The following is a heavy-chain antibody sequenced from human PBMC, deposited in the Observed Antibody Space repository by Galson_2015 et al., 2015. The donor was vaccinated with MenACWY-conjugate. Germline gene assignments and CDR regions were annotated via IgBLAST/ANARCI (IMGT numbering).Heavy chain of an antibody. CDR1: GGSASSSGYY. CDR3: AREFSY. V-gene: IGHV4-61*08. Sequence: SETLSLTCTVSGGSASSSGYYWTRIRQPPGKGLEWIGLIYDSGTTKYNPSLKGRVTISLDTSKNQVSLKLSSVTAADTAVYYCAREFSYWGQGTLVTVSS. J-gene: IGHJ4*02. D-gene: IGHD2/OR15-2a*01. CDR2: IYDSGTT.